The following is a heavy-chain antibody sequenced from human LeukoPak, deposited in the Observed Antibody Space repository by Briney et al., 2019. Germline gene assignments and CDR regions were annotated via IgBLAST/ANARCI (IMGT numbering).Heavy chain of an antibody. D-gene: IGHD2-15*01. CDR3: ARDYTYCSGSRCYDRFDY. Sequence: PGGSLRLSCAASGFTFSSYSMNWVRQAPGKGLEWVSSISSSSSYIYYADSVKGRFTISRDNAKNSLYLQINSLTAEDTAVYYCARDYTYCSGSRCYDRFDYWGQGIRVTVSS. CDR1: GFTFSSYS. J-gene: IGHJ4*02. V-gene: IGHV3-21*01. CDR2: ISSSSSYI.